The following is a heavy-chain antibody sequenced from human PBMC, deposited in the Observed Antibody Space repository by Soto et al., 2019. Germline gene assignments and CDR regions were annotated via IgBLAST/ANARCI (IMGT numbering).Heavy chain of an antibody. V-gene: IGHV3-7*03. CDR2: IKQDGSEK. J-gene: IGHJ4*02. Sequence: RRLSCAASGFTFSSYWMSWVRQAPGKGLEWVANIKQDGSEKYYVDSVKGRFTISRDNAKNSLYLQMNSLRAEDTAVYYCASGKDSFDYWGQGTLVTVSS. CDR3: ASGKDSFDY. CDR1: GFTFSSYW.